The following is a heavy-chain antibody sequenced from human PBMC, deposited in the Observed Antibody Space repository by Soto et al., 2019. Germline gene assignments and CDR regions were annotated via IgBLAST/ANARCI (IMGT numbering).Heavy chain of an antibody. D-gene: IGHD1-20*01. J-gene: IGHJ3*01. CDR1: GFTFSSFV. CDR2: VSPGGDVS. CDR3: VRRAITVPPHWGSFVV. Sequence: GYLRLSCAASGFTFSSFVMNWVRQAPGKGLEWVSTVSPGGDVSHYTDSVKGRFTISRDNSRRTLHLQMDYLRAEDAAVYFCVRRAITVPPHWGSFVVRGQGTVVTV. V-gene: IGHV3-23*01.